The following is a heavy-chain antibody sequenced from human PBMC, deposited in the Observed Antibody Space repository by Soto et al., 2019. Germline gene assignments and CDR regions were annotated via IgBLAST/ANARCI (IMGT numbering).Heavy chain of an antibody. CDR1: GGSISSYY. CDR2: IYYSGST. D-gene: IGHD2-15*01. J-gene: IGHJ4*02. V-gene: IGHV4-59*12. CDR3: ATLPPRIVVVVLPFPS. Sequence: SETLSLTCTVSGGSISSYYWSWIRQPPGKGLEWIGYIYYSGSTNYNPSLKSRVTISVDTSNNHFSLKLSSVTAADTAFYYCATLPPRIVVVVLPFPSWGQESLVTVSS.